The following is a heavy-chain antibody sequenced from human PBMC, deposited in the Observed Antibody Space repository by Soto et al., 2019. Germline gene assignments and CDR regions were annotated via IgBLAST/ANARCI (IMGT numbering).Heavy chain of an antibody. CDR2: ISDDGSNK. CDR3: AREAIYYDTSGFSLYYFDY. V-gene: IGHV3-30-3*01. CDR1: GFTFNTDT. J-gene: IGHJ4*02. Sequence: GGSLRLSCAASGFTFNTDTMHWVRQAPGKGLEWVALISDDGSNKHYADSVKGRFSVSRDNSKNTLYLQLNSLRPEDTAVYYCAREAIYYDTSGFSLYYFDYWGQGSLVTVSS. D-gene: IGHD3-22*01.